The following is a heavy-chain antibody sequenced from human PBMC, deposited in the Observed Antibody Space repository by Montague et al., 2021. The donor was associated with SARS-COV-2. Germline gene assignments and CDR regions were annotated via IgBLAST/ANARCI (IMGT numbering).Heavy chain of an antibody. J-gene: IGHJ4*02. D-gene: IGHD3-22*01. CDR1: GFTFGDHA. Sequence: SLSLSCAASGFTFGDHAMHWVRQAPGKGPEWISGITWDSGTLGYADSVKGRFTISRDNAKNSLYLQMNSLRVEDTALYYCAKDFDYYDSSGHFDYWGQGTLVTVSS. V-gene: IGHV3-9*01. CDR3: AKDFDYYDSSGHFDY. CDR2: ITWDSGTL.